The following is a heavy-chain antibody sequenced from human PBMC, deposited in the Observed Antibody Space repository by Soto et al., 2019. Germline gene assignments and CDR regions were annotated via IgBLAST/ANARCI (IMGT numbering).Heavy chain of an antibody. CDR2: IKSKTDGGTT. CDR3: TTGSGSYDAFDI. CDR1: GFTFSNAW. J-gene: IGHJ3*02. D-gene: IGHD1-26*01. Sequence: GESLKISCAASGFTFSNAWMSWVRQAPGKGLEWVGRIKSKTDGGTTDYAAPVKGRFTISRDDSKNTLYLQMNSLKTEYTAVYYCTTGSGSYDAFDIWGQGTMVTVSS. V-gene: IGHV3-15*01.